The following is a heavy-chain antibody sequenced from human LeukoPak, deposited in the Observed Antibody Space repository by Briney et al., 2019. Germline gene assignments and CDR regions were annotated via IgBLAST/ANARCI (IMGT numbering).Heavy chain of an antibody. J-gene: IGHJ4*02. Sequence: GGSLRLSCAASGFSYYTSWMSWVRQAPGKGLEWVANIKEDGSEKYYVDSVKGRFTISRDNAKNSLYLQMDRLRAEDTAVYYCARDRLTSGSYFFDYWGQGTLVTVSS. D-gene: IGHD1-26*01. CDR2: IKEDGSEK. CDR1: GFSYYTSW. CDR3: ARDRLTSGSYFFDY. V-gene: IGHV3-7*01.